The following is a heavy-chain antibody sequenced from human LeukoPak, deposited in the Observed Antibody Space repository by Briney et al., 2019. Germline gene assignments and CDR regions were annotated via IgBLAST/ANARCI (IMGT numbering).Heavy chain of an antibody. Sequence: SETLSLTCTVSGGSISSSSYYWGWIRQPPGKGLEWIGSIYYSGSTYYNPSLKSRVTISVDTSKNQFSLKLSSVTAADTAVYYCARGSRYSSGWRGWFDPWGQGTLVTVSS. CDR1: GGSISSSSYY. CDR2: IYYSGST. CDR3: ARGSRYSSGWRGWFDP. D-gene: IGHD6-19*01. V-gene: IGHV4-39*07. J-gene: IGHJ5*02.